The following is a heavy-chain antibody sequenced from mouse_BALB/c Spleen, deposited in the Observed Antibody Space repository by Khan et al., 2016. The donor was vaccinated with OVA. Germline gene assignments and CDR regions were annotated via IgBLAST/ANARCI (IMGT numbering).Heavy chain of an antibody. D-gene: IGHD1-1*01. J-gene: IGHJ2*01. CDR1: GYSFTGYF. CDR3: ARSYGSDFDY. Sequence: EVQLQESGPELVKPGASVKISCKASGYSFTGYFMNWVMQSHGKSLEWIGRINPHIGETFYNPKFKGKATLTVDESSSTAHMELRSLASEDSAVYYCARSYGSDFDYWGQGTTLTVSS. V-gene: IGHV1-20*02. CDR2: INPHIGET.